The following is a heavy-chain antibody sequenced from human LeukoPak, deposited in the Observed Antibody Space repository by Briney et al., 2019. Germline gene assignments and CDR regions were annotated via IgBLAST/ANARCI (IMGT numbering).Heavy chain of an antibody. V-gene: IGHV1-2*02. CDR1: GYTFTGYY. CDR3: ARGRYSSGWYDGAGDDY. J-gene: IGHJ4*02. D-gene: IGHD6-19*01. Sequence: ASVKVSCKASGYTFTGYYMHWVRQAPGQGLEWMGWINPNSGGTNYAQKFQGRVTMTGDTSFSTAYMELSRLRSDDTAVYYCARGRYSSGWYDGAGDDYWGQGALVTVSS. CDR2: INPNSGGT.